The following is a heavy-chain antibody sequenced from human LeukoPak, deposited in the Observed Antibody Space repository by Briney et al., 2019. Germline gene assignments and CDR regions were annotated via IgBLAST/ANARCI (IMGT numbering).Heavy chain of an antibody. CDR2: IKQDGNEK. J-gene: IGHJ5*02. Sequence: GGSLRLSCAASGFTFNSYWMSWVRQAPGKGLEWVAHIKQDGNEKYYADSVKGRFTISRDIFNNIWYLQMNSLRAEDTAVYYCAKGCQCPSGLSSWFDPRGQGTLVAVSS. V-gene: IGHV3-7*03. CDR3: AKGCQCPSGLSSWFDP. D-gene: IGHD1-14*01. CDR1: GFTFNSYW.